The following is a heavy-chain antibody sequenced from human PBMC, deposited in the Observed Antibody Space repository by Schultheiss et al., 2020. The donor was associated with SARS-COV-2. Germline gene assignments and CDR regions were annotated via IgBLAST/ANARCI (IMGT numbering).Heavy chain of an antibody. CDR2: INPNSGGT. Sequence: ASVKVSCKASGYTFTGYYMHWVRQAPGQGLEWMGWINPNSGGTNYAQKFQGRVTMTRDTSISTAYMELSRLRSEDTAVYYCARAVQDGYVYYYYGMDVWGQGTTVTVSS. V-gene: IGHV1-2*02. CDR3: ARAVQDGYVYYYYGMDV. J-gene: IGHJ6*02. CDR1: GYTFTGYY. D-gene: IGHD6-13*01.